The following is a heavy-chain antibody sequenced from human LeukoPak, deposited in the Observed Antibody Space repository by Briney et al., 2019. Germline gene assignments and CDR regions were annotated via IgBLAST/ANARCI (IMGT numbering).Heavy chain of an antibody. J-gene: IGHJ4*02. D-gene: IGHD1-26*01. V-gene: IGHV3-30*01. CDR3: ARTSLLSSGSFDY. CDR2: ISYDGSNK. Sequence: GGSLRLSCAASGFTFSSYAMHWVRQAPGKGLEWVAVISYDGSNKYYPDSVNGRFTISRDNSKNTLYLQMNSLRAEDTAVYYCARTSLLSSGSFDYWGQGTLVTVSS. CDR1: GFTFSSYA.